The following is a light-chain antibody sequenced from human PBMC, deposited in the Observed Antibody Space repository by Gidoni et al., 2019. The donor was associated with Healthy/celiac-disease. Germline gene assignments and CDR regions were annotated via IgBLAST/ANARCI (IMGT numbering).Light chain of an antibody. CDR3: QQYYSYPLT. CDR2: AAS. Sequence: AIRMTQSPSSFSASTGDRVTITCRASQGISSYLAWYQQKPGKAPKLLIYAASTLQSGVPSRFSGSGSGTDFTLTISRLQSEDFATYYCQQYYSYPLTFGPGTKVDIK. V-gene: IGKV1-8*01. CDR1: QGISSY. J-gene: IGKJ3*01.